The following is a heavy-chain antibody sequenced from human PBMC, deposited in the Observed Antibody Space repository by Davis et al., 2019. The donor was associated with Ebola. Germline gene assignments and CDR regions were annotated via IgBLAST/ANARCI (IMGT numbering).Heavy chain of an antibody. CDR1: GGTFSSYG. D-gene: IGHD6-13*01. V-gene: IGHV1-18*01. J-gene: IGHJ4*02. CDR3: AKGKAAAVYFDY. Sequence: ASVKVSCKASGGTFSSYGISWVRQAPGQGLEWMGWISAYNGNTNYAQKLQGRVTMTTDTSTSTAYMELRSLRSDDTAVYYCAKGKAAAVYFDYWGQGTLVTVSS. CDR2: ISAYNGNT.